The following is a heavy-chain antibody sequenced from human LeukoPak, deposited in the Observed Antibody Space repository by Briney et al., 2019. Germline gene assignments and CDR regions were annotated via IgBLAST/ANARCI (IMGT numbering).Heavy chain of an antibody. J-gene: IGHJ4*02. Sequence: ASVKVSCKASGYTFTSYGISWVRQAPGQGLEGMGWISAYNGNTNYAQKLQGRVTMTTDTSTSTAYMELRSLRSDDTAVYYCARDAFSSGTLRGFVDYWGQGTLVTVSS. CDR3: ARDAFSSGTLRGFVDY. CDR1: GYTFTSYG. V-gene: IGHV1-18*01. CDR2: ISAYNGNT. D-gene: IGHD6-19*01.